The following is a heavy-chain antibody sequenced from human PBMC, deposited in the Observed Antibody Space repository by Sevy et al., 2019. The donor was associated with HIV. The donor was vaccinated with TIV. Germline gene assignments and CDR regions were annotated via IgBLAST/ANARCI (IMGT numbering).Heavy chain of an antibody. V-gene: IGHV3-23*01. CDR3: ARPYCSGGSCYFAPSSNYFDY. D-gene: IGHD2-15*01. J-gene: IGHJ4*02. CDR2: ISGSGGST. Sequence: GGSLRLSCAASGFTFSSYAMSWVRQAPGKGLEWVSAISGSGGSTYYADSVKGRFTISRDNSKNTLYLQMNSLRAEDTAVYYCARPYCSGGSCYFAPSSNYFDYWGQGTLVTVSS. CDR1: GFTFSSYA.